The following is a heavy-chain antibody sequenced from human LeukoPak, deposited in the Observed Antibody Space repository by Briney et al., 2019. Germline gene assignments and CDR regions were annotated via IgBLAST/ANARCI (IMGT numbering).Heavy chain of an antibody. D-gene: IGHD3-22*01. Sequence: PSETLSLTCAVYGGSFSVYYWSWIRQPPGKRLEWIGEINHSGSTNYTPSLKSRVTISVATSKNQFSLKLSSVTAADTAVYYCARGGRNDSSGYYPTWGQGTLVTVSS. CDR3: ARGGRNDSSGYYPT. CDR1: GGSFSVYY. CDR2: INHSGST. J-gene: IGHJ5*02. V-gene: IGHV4-34*01.